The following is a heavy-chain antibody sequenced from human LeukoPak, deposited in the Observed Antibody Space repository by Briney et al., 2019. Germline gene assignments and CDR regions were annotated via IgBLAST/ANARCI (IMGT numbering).Heavy chain of an antibody. CDR2: IIPIFGTA. J-gene: IGHJ6*03. CDR1: GGTFSSYA. V-gene: IGHV1-69*05. Sequence: SVKVSCKASGGTFSSYAISWVRQAPGQGLEWMGGIIPIFGTANYAQKFQGRVTITMDESTSTAYMELSSLRSEDTAVYYCARGSYYYYYMDVWGKGTTVTVSS. CDR3: ARGSYYYYYMDV.